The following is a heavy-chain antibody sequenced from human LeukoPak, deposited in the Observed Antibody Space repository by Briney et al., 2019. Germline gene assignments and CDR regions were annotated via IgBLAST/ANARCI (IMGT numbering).Heavy chain of an antibody. Sequence: SETLSLTCAVSGGSISSSNWWSWVRQPPGKGLEWIGEIYHSGSTNYNPSLKSRVTISVDKSKNQFSLKLSSVTAADTAVYYCRQQLPRGDYYYGMDVWGQGTTVTVSS. J-gene: IGHJ6*02. CDR3: RQQLPRGDYYYGMDV. V-gene: IGHV4-4*02. CDR2: IYHSGST. CDR1: GGSISSSNW. D-gene: IGHD6-13*01.